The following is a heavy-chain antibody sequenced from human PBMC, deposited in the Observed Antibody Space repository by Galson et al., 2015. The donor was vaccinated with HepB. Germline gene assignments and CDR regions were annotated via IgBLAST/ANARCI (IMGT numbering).Heavy chain of an antibody. V-gene: IGHV1-18*04. CDR2: ISAYNGNT. CDR1: GYTFTSYG. CDR3: ARGRMVGATPGDLDY. Sequence: SVKVSCKASGYTFTSYGISWVRQAPGQGLEWMGWISAYNGNTNYAQKLQGRVTMTTDTSTSTAYMELRSLRSDDTAVYYCARGRMVGATPGDLDYWGQGTLVTVSS. J-gene: IGHJ4*02. D-gene: IGHD1-26*01.